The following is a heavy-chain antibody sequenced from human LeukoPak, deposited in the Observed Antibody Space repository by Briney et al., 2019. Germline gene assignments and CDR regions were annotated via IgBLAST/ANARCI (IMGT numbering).Heavy chain of an antibody. J-gene: IGHJ6*02. CDR1: GFTFSSYA. V-gene: IGHV3-23*01. CDR3: AKTQSSPWLSDYYYGMDV. Sequence: GGSLRLSCAASGFTFSSYAMSWVRQAPGKGLEWVSAISGSDGSTYYADSVKGRFTISRDNSKNTLYLQMNSLRAEDTAVYYCAKTQSSPWLSDYYYGMDVWGQGTTVTVSS. D-gene: IGHD6-19*01. CDR2: ISGSDGST.